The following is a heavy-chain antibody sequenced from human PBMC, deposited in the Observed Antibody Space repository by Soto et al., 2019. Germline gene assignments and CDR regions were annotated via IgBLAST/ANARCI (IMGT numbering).Heavy chain of an antibody. CDR3: ARAGWAAAGTRGLQPVDY. CDR1: GGSISSGGYY. Sequence: QVQLQESGPGLVKPSQTLSLTCTVSGGSISSGGYYWSWIRQHPGKGLEWIGYIYYSGSTYYNPSLKSRVTISVDTSKNQFSLKLSSVTAADTAVYYCARAGWAAAGTRGLQPVDYWGQGTLVTVSS. V-gene: IGHV4-31*03. J-gene: IGHJ4*02. CDR2: IYYSGST. D-gene: IGHD6-13*01.